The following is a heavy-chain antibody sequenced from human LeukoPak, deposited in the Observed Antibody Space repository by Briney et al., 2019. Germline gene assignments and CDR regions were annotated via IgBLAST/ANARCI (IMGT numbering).Heavy chain of an antibody. CDR1: GYTFTSYG. CDR3: ARRGYGDYTGYYYYGMDV. Sequence: ASVKVSCTASGYTFTSYGISWVRQAPGQGLEWMGWISAYNGNTNYAQKLQGGVTMTTDTSTSTAYMELRSLRSDDTAVYYCARRGYGDYTGYYYYGMDVWGQGTTVTVSS. D-gene: IGHD4-17*01. V-gene: IGHV1-18*01. J-gene: IGHJ6*02. CDR2: ISAYNGNT.